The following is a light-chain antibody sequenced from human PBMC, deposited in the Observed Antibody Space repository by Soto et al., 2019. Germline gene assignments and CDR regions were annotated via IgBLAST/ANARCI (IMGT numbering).Light chain of an antibody. CDR3: QKYDTTPPWE. V-gene: IGKV1-27*01. Sequence: DIQMTQSPSSLSASVGDRVTITCRASQDIRNYLAWHQQKPGKVPKLLIYAASTLQSGVPSRFSGSGSGTDCTLTISSLQPEDFATYYCQKYDTTPPWEFGQGTKVEIK. CDR2: AAS. J-gene: IGKJ1*01. CDR1: QDIRNY.